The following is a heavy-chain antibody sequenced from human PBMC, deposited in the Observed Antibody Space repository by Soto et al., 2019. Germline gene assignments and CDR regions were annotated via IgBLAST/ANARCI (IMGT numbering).Heavy chain of an antibody. CDR1: GGSISSGGYS. CDR2: IYHSGST. CDR3: TRSSSTVTTLDY. V-gene: IGHV4-30-2*01. Sequence: QLQLQESGSGLVKPSQTLSLTCAVSGGSISSGGYSWSWIRQPPGKGLEWVGYIYHSGSTYYNPSLKSRVTISIDRSKNQFSLKLSSVTAADTAVYYCTRSSSTVTTLDYWGHGTLVTVSS. J-gene: IGHJ4*01. D-gene: IGHD2-2*01.